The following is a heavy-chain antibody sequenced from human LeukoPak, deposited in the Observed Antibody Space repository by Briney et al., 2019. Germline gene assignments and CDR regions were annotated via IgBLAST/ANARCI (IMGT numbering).Heavy chain of an antibody. CDR1: GGSISSGGYY. D-gene: IGHD3-3*01. Sequence: PSETLSLTCTVSGGSISSGGYYWSWIRQPPGKGLESIGYIYHSGSTYYNPSLKSRVTISVDRSKNQFSLKLSSVTAADTAVYYCACFTYYDFWSGLDWGQGTLVTVSS. CDR3: ACFTYYDFWSGLD. V-gene: IGHV4-30-2*01. J-gene: IGHJ4*02. CDR2: IYHSGST.